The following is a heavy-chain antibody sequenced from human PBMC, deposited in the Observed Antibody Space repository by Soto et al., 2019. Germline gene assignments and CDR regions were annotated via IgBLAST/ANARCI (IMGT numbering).Heavy chain of an antibody. CDR3: ARDNDFWSGQFDY. CDR2: IKQDGSEK. CDR1: GFTFSSYW. D-gene: IGHD3-3*01. J-gene: IGHJ4*02. V-gene: IGHV3-7*01. Sequence: PGGSLRLSCAASGFTFSSYWMSWVRQAPGKGLEWVANIKQDGSEKYYVDSVKGRFTISRDNAKNSLYLQMNSLRAEDTAVYYCARDNDFWSGQFDYWGQGTLVTVSS.